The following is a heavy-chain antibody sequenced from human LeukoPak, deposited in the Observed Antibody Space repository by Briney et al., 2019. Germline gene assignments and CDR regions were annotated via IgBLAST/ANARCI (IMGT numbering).Heavy chain of an antibody. CDR1: GFSFGSHP. CDR2: ITGSGDYT. CDR3: AKDGGSHDY. Sequence: GGSLRLSCAASGFSFGSHPMNWVRQAPGKGLEWVSGITGSGDYTYYIDSVQGRFTISRDNSKNMLFLQMNSLRAEDTAVYYCAKDGGSHDYWGQGTLVTVSS. V-gene: IGHV3-23*01. J-gene: IGHJ4*02. D-gene: IGHD1-26*01.